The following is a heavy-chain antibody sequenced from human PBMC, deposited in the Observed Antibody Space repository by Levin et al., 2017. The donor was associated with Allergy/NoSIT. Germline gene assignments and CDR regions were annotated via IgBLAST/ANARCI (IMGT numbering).Heavy chain of an antibody. J-gene: IGHJ5*02. CDR2: IYYSGTT. D-gene: IGHD3-22*01. V-gene: IGHV4-30-4*08. CDR1: GDSVHSGDYY. CDR3: VRYYYDSRAPGFDP. Sequence: SQTLSLTCTVSGDSVHSGDYYWSWIRQPPGKGLEWIGYIYYSGTTYYNPSLKSRVSISVDTSKNQFSLKLSSVTAADTAVYYCVRYYYDSRAPGFDPWGQGTLVIVSS.